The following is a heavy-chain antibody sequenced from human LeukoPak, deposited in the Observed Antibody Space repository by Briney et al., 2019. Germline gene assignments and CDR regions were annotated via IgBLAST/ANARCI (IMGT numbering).Heavy chain of an antibody. Sequence: PSETLSLTCTVSGGSITGSSYYWGWIRLPPGKGLQWIGSIYRSGSTYYSPSLKSRVTISVDASKNQFSLKLSSVTAADTAVYYCARAGYGSGSYYYYYYMDVWGKGTTVTVSS. CDR1: GGSITGSSYY. CDR3: ARAGYGSGSYYYYYYMDV. D-gene: IGHD3-10*01. V-gene: IGHV4-39*07. J-gene: IGHJ6*03. CDR2: IYRSGST.